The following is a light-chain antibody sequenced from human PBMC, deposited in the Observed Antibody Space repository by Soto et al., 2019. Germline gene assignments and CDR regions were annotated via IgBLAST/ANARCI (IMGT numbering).Light chain of an antibody. Sequence: QSVLTQPRSVSGSPGQSVTISCTGTSSDVNDYKFVSWYQQHPGKAPKLVIFDVSERPSGVPDRFSASKSGNTASLSISGLQAEDEADYYCCSYAGTYSYVFGSGTKLTVL. CDR1: SSDVNDYKF. CDR3: CSYAGTYSYV. V-gene: IGLV2-11*01. J-gene: IGLJ1*01. CDR2: DVS.